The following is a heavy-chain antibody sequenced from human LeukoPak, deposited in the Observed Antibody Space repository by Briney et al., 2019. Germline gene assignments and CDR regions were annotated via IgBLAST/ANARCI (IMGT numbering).Heavy chain of an antibody. Sequence: GGSLRLSCAVSGITLSNYGMSWVRQAPGKGLEWVSAISGSGGSTYYADSVKGRFTISRDNSKNTLYLQMNSLRAEDTAVYYCAKDLGPYDILTGYAGWGQGTLVTVSS. CDR2: ISGSGGST. CDR3: AKDLGPYDILTGYAG. D-gene: IGHD3-9*01. CDR1: GITLSNYG. V-gene: IGHV3-23*01. J-gene: IGHJ4*02.